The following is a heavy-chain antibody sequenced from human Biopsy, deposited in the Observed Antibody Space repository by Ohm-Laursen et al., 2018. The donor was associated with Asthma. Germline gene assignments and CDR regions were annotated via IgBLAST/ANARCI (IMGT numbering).Heavy chain of an antibody. CDR1: GDSFSNFA. V-gene: IGHV1-69*13. J-gene: IGHJ6*02. CDR2: LIPVLGTP. Sequence: SVKVSCKASGDSFSNFAISWVRQAPGQGLEWMGGLIPVLGTPDHAQMFEGRVTITADESTSTAYMELSSLSSEDTAVYYCARGYSGSDRIVYYYSGLEVWGQGTTVTVSS. D-gene: IGHD5-12*01. CDR3: ARGYSGSDRIVYYYSGLEV.